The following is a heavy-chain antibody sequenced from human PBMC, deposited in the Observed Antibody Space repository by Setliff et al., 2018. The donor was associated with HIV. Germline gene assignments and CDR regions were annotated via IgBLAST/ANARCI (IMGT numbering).Heavy chain of an antibody. J-gene: IGHJ3*02. CDR2: MNPNSGNT. CDR1: GYSFITYG. V-gene: IGHV1-8*02. Sequence: GASVKVSCKASGYSFITYGITWVRQATGQGLEWMGWMNPNSGNTGYAQKFQGRVTMTRNTSISTAYMELSSLRSEDTAVYYCARDGERYNFDIWGQGTMVTVSS. CDR3: ARDGERYNFDI. D-gene: IGHD2-21*01.